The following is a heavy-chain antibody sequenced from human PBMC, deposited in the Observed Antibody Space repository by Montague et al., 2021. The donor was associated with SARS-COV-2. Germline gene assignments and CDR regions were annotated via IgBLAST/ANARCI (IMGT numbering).Heavy chain of an antibody. V-gene: IGHV3-66*01. CDR3: ARALSFSNWFDP. CDR2: IYSGGTT. CDR1: EFTVSSNH. D-gene: IGHD2-2*01. J-gene: IGHJ5*02. Sequence: SLRLSCAASEFTVSSNHMSWVRQAPGKGLEWVSVIYSGGTTYYADSVKGRFTISRDNSKNTLYLQMNSLRAEDTAVYYCARALSFSNWFDPWGQGTLVTVSS.